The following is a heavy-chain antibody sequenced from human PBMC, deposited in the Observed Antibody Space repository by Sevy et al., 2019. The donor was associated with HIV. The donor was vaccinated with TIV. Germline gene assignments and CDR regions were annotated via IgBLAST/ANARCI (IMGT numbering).Heavy chain of an antibody. CDR3: ARSPPIVVVPGAPSWFDP. Sequence: SETLSLTCAVHGGSFSGYYWNWIRQPPGKGLEWIGDINHSGSTNYNPSLKSRVTISVDTSKNQFSLKLSSVTAADTAVYYCARSPPIVVVPGAPSWFDPWGQGTLVTVSS. D-gene: IGHD2-2*01. CDR1: GGSFSGYY. V-gene: IGHV4-34*01. J-gene: IGHJ5*02. CDR2: INHSGST.